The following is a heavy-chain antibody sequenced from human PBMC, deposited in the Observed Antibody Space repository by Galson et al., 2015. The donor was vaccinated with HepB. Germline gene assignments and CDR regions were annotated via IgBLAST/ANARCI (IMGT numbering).Heavy chain of an antibody. Sequence: SLRLSCAASGFTFSSYGMHWVRQAPGKGLEWVAVIWSDGSNKYYGDSVKGRFTISRDNSKNTLYLQMNSLRAEDTAVYYCARDPDAAAADPEGGHFDYWGQGTLVTVSS. CDR1: GFTFSSYG. V-gene: IGHV3-33*01. D-gene: IGHD6-13*01. J-gene: IGHJ4*02. CDR2: IWSDGSNK. CDR3: ARDPDAAAADPEGGHFDY.